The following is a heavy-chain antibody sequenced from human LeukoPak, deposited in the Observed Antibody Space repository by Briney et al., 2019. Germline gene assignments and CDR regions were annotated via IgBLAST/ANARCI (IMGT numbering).Heavy chain of an antibody. CDR3: AGVTYNWNDVGYYSMDV. CDR1: GGSISSYY. V-gene: IGHV4-59*08. Sequence: LETLSLTCTVSGGSISSYYWSWIRQPPGKGLEWIGYIYYSGSTNYNPSLKSRVTISVDTSKNQFSLKLSSVTAADTAVYYCAGVTYNWNDVGYYSMDVWGQGTTVTVSS. J-gene: IGHJ6*02. CDR2: IYYSGST. D-gene: IGHD1-20*01.